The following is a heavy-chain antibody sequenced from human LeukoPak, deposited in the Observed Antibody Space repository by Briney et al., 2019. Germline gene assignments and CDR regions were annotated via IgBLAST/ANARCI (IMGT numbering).Heavy chain of an antibody. CDR2: IVGSGGST. CDR1: GFTFSNYA. Sequence: PGGSLRLSCAASGFTFSNYAMSWVRQAPGKGLEWVSAIVGSGGSTYYADSVKGRFSISRDNSKNTLFLQMNSLRVEDTALYHCSKWGDYDVLTGYYDSDFWGQGTLVTVSS. D-gene: IGHD3-9*01. J-gene: IGHJ4*02. CDR3: SKWGDYDVLTGYYDSDF. V-gene: IGHV3-23*01.